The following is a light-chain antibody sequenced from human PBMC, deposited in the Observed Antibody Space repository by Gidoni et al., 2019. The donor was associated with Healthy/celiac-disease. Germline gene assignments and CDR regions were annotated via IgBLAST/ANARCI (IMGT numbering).Light chain of an antibody. CDR2: GAS. J-gene: IGKJ2*01. CDR3: QQYGSSPPYT. CDR1: QSVSSSY. V-gene: IGKV3-20*01. Sequence: EIVLTHSTVTLSLSPGERATLSCSASQSVSSSYLAWYQQKPGQSPSLLISGASSRATGIPDRFSGSGSGTDFTLTISRLEPEDFAVYYCQQYGSSPPYTFGQGTKLEIK.